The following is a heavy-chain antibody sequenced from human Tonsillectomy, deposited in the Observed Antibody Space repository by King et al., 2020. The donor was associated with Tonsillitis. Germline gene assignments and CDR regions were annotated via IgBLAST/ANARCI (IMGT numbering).Heavy chain of an antibody. CDR1: GGSISSGTYY. V-gene: IGHV4-61*02. D-gene: IGHD5-12*01. CDR3: ARDRGYGFDF. J-gene: IGHJ4*02. Sequence: QLQESGPGLVKPSQTLSLTCTVSGGSISSGTYYWSWVRQPAGKGLEWLGHIYTSGSTSYNPSLTSRVTISLDTSKNQFSLKLTSVTAADTAVYYCARDRGYGFDFWGQGTLVTVSS. CDR2: IYTSGST.